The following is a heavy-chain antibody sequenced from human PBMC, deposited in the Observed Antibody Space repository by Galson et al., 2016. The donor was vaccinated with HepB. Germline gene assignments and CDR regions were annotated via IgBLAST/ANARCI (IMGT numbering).Heavy chain of an antibody. CDR2: ISSSRSDI. J-gene: IGHJ6*03. D-gene: IGHD6-13*01. V-gene: IGHV3-21*01. CDR3: ARDLIAAAGRTFYYYYYYMDV. CDR1: GFTFSYYS. Sequence: SLRLSCAASGFTFSYYSMNWVRQAPGQGLDWVSSISSSRSDIYYADPATGRFTISRDNAKNSQYLQLNSLRAEDTAVYYCARDLIAAAGRTFYYYYYYMDVRGKGTTVTVSS.